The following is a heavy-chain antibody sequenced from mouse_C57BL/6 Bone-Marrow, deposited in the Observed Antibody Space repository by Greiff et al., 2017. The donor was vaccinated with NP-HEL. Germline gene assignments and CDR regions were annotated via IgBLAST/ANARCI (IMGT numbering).Heavy chain of an antibody. CDR1: GYTFISYW. V-gene: IGHV1-74*01. J-gene: IGHJ1*03. CDR3: AIRYYGSSYWYFDV. Sequence: VQLQQPGAELVKPGASVKVSCKASGYTFISYWMHWVKQRPGQGLEWIGRIHPSDSDTNYNQKFKGKATLTVDKSSSTAYMQLSSLTSEDSAVYYCAIRYYGSSYWYFDVWGTGTTVTVSS. D-gene: IGHD1-1*01. CDR2: IHPSDSDT.